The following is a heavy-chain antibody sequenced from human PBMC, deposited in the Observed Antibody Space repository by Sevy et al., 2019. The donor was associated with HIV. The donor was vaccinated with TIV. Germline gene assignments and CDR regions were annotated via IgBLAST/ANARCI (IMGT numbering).Heavy chain of an antibody. D-gene: IGHD3-3*01. Sequence: SETLSLTCTVSGGSISSSSYYWGWIRQPPGKGLEWIGSIYYRGSTYYNPSLKSRVTISVDTSKNQFSLKLSSVTAADTAVYYCARRLGYDFWSGYQTNYYYYGMDVWGQGTTVTVSS. V-gene: IGHV4-39*01. CDR3: ARRLGYDFWSGYQTNYYYYGMDV. CDR1: GGSISSSSYY. J-gene: IGHJ6*02. CDR2: IYYRGST.